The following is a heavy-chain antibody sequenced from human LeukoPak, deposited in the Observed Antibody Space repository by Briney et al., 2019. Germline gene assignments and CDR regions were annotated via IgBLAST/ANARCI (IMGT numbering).Heavy chain of an antibody. CDR3: ARGLYYYDSSGIRH. CDR2: IIPILGIA. Sequence: GASVKVSCKASGGTFSSYAISWVRQAPGQGLEWMGRIIPILGIANYAQKFQGRVTITADKSTSTAYMELSSLRSEDTAVYYCARGLYYYDSSGIRHWGQGTLVTVSS. CDR1: GGTFSSYA. D-gene: IGHD3-22*01. J-gene: IGHJ1*01. V-gene: IGHV1-69*04.